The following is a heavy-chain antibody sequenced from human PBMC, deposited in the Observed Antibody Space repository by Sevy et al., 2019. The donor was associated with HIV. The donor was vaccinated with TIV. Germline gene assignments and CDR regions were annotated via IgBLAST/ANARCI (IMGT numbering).Heavy chain of an antibody. CDR2: ISDSSTTI. V-gene: IGHV3-48*01. CDR3: ARGLAALPGYYYGMDV. J-gene: IGHJ6*02. D-gene: IGHD6-6*01. CDR1: GFTFSSYS. Sequence: GGSLRLSCAASGFTFSSYSMNWVRQAPGKGLEWVSYISDSSTTIDYADSVKGRFTISRDNAKNSLYLQMNSLRAEDTAVYYCARGLAALPGYYYGMDVWGQGTTVTVSS.